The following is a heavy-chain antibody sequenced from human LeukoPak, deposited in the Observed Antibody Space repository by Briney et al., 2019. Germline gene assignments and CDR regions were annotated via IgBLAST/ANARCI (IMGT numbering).Heavy chain of an antibody. D-gene: IGHD6-13*01. CDR2: IYYSGST. CDR3: ARSSSWYGRWFDP. Sequence: SETLSLTCTVSGGSSSSGDYFWNWIRQPPGKGLEWIGYIYYSGSTYYNPSLKSRVSISVDKSKNQFSLKLSSVTAADTAVYYCARSSSWYGRWFDPWGQGTLVTVSS. V-gene: IGHV4-30-4*02. CDR1: GGSSSSGDYF. J-gene: IGHJ5*02.